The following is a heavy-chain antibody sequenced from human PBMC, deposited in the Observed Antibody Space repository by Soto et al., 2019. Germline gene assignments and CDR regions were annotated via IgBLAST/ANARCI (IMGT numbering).Heavy chain of an antibody. V-gene: IGHV3-30-3*01. CDR2: ISYDGSNK. D-gene: IGHD1-26*01. CDR3: ARNRDGNFDY. Sequence: PGGSLRLSCAASGFTFSSYAMHWVRQAPGKGLEWVAVISYDGSNKYYADSVKGRFTISRDNSKNTLYLQMNSLRAEDTAVYYCARNRDGNFDYWGQGTLVTVSS. CDR1: GFTFSSYA. J-gene: IGHJ4*02.